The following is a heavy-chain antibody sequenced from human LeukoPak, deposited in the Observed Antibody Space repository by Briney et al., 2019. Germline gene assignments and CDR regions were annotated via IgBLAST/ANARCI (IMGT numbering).Heavy chain of an antibody. CDR2: VYYSGST. V-gene: IGHV4-59*01. Sequence: PSETLSLTCTVSGGSISPYYWSWIRQPPGNGLEWIGYVYYSGSTNYNPSLKSRVTISIDTSKNQFSLKLSSVTAADTAVYYCARSELLWFGGVNSGFDYWGQGTLVTVSS. D-gene: IGHD3-10*01. CDR1: GGSISPYY. CDR3: ARSELLWFGGVNSGFDY. J-gene: IGHJ4*02.